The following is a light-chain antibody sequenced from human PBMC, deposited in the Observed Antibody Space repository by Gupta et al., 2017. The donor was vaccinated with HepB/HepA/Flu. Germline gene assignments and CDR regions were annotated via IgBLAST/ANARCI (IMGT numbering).Light chain of an antibody. CDR2: DVS. J-gene: IGLJ2*01. Sequence: QSALTQPASVSGSPGQSITISCTGTSSDVGGYNYVSWYQQHPGKAPKLMIYDVSNRPSGVSNRFSASKSGNTASLTISGLQAEDDADYYCSSYTSSSTWVFGGGTKLTVL. CDR1: SSDVGGYNY. V-gene: IGLV2-14*03. CDR3: SSYTSSSTWV.